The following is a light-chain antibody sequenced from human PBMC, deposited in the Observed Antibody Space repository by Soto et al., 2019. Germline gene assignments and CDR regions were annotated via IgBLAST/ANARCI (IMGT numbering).Light chain of an antibody. CDR2: LGS. V-gene: IGKV2-28*01. J-gene: IGKJ1*01. CDR1: QILLHSNGYNY. Sequence: DTVMTQSPLSLPVTPVDPASISFRSSQILLHSNGYNYLDWYLQKPGQSPQLLIYLGSNRASGVPDRFSGSGSGTDFTLKISRVEADDVGVYYCMQPLENFRTFGQGTKVDIK. CDR3: MQPLENFRT.